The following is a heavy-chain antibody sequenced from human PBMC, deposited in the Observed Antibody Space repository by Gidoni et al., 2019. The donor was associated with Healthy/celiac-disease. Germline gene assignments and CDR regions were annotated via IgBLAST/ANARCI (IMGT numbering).Heavy chain of an antibody. J-gene: IGHJ6*02. CDR2: IYYSGST. CDR1: GGSISSYY. D-gene: IGHD1-20*01. CDR3: ARSPVLVYGMDV. V-gene: IGHV4-59*01. Sequence: QVQLQESGSGLVKPSETLSLTCTVSGGSISSYYWSWIRQHPGKGLEWIWSIYYSGSTNYNPSLKSRVTISVDTSKNQFSLKLSSVTAADTAVYYLARSPVLVYGMDVWGQGTTVTVSS.